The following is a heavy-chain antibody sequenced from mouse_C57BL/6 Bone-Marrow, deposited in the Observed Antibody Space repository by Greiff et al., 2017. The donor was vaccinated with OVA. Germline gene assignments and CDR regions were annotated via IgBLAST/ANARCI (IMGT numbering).Heavy chain of an antibody. D-gene: IGHD1-1*01. CDR1: GYTFTSYW. V-gene: IGHV1-5*01. CDR2: IYPGNSDT. CDR3: TGSDYGSSYHY. Sequence: SGTVLARPGASVKMSCKTSGYTFTSYWMHWVKQRPGQGLEWIGAIYPGNSDTSYNQKFKGKAKLTAVTSASTAYMKLSSLTNEDSAVDYCTGSDYGSSYHYWGQGTTLTVSS. J-gene: IGHJ2*01.